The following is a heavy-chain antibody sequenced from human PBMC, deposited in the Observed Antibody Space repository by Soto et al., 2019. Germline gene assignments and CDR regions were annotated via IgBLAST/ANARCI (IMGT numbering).Heavy chain of an antibody. CDR1: GGSISSGGYS. CDR3: ARGAAMAHLTPWFDP. D-gene: IGHD5-18*01. Sequence: QLQLQESGSGLVKPSQTLSLTCAVSGGSISSGGYSWSWIRQPPGKGLEWIGYIYHSGSTYYNPSLKSRVTISVDRSKNQFSLKLSSVTAADTAVYYCARGAAMAHLTPWFDPWGQGTLVTVSS. CDR2: IYHSGST. J-gene: IGHJ5*02. V-gene: IGHV4-30-2*01.